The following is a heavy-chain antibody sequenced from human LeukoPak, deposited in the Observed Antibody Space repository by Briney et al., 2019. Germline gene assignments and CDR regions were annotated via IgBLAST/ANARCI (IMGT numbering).Heavy chain of an antibody. CDR1: GYTFTGYY. CDR2: INPNSGGT. D-gene: IGHD1-26*01. Sequence: WASVKVSCKASGYTFTGYYMHWVRQAPGQGLEWMGLINPNSGGTNYAQKFQGRVTMTRDTSISTAYMELSRLRSDDTAVYYCARAPYSGSPLLYYYYMDVWGKGTTVTVSS. J-gene: IGHJ6*03. CDR3: ARAPYSGSPLLYYYYMDV. V-gene: IGHV1-2*02.